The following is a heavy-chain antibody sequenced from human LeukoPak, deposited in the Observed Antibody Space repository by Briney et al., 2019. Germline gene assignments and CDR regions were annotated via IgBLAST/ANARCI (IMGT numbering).Heavy chain of an antibody. CDR3: AKDSGWYQGLDY. CDR1: GFTFSSYA. J-gene: IGHJ4*02. Sequence: GGSLRLSCAASGFTFSSYAMSWVRQAPGKGLEWVSAISGSGGSTYYADSVKGRFTISRDNSKNTLYLQMNCLRAEDTAVYYCAKDSGWYQGLDYWGQGTLVTVSS. V-gene: IGHV3-23*01. CDR2: ISGSGGST. D-gene: IGHD6-19*01.